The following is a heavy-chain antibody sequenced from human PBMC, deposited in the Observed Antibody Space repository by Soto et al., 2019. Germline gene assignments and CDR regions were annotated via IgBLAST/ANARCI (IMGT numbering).Heavy chain of an antibody. CDR2: LYYSGST. J-gene: IGHJ5*02. D-gene: IGHD3-22*01. CDR3: AREQDYYDSSGSLLSGWFDP. Sequence: QVQLQESGPGLVKPSQTLSLTCTVSGGFISSGGYYWSWIRQHPGKGLEWIGYLYYSGSTYYNPSLKIRVTISVYTSKNQFSLKLSSVTAADTAVYYCAREQDYYDSSGSLLSGWFDPWGQGTLVTVSS. CDR1: GGFISSGGYY. V-gene: IGHV4-31*03.